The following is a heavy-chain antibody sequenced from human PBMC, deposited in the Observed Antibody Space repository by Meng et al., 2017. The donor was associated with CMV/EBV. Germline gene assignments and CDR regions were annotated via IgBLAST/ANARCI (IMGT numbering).Heavy chain of an antibody. CDR2: ISGYNGNT. CDR1: CYTFTSYG. Sequence: ASVKVSCKASCYTFTSYGISWVRQAPGQGLEWMGWISGYNGNTDYAQKLQGRVTMTTDTSTGTAYMELRSLRSDDTAVYYCARDCSSTSCYRRGNNYYGMDVWGQGTTVTVSS. D-gene: IGHD2-2*01. CDR3: ARDCSSTSCYRRGNNYYGMDV. J-gene: IGHJ6*02. V-gene: IGHV1-18*01.